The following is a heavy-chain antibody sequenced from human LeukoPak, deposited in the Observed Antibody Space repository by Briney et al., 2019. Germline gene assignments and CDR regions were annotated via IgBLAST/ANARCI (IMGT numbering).Heavy chain of an antibody. CDR1: GGSISSYY. J-gene: IGHJ4*02. CDR2: IYTSGST. CDR3: ARTRRGSTSCYYFDY. Sequence: PSETLSLTCTVSGGSISSYYWSWIRQPAGKGLEWIGRIYTSGSTNYNPSLKSRVTMSVDTSKNQFSLKLSSVTAADTAVYYCARTRRGSTSCYYFDYWGQGTLVTVSS. V-gene: IGHV4-4*07. D-gene: IGHD2-2*01.